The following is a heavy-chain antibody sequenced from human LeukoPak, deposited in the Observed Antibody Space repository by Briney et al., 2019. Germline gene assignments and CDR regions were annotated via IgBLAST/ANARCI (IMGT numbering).Heavy chain of an antibody. Sequence: PSETLSLTCAVSGGSFSGYYWSWIRQPPGKGLEWIGEIYYSGSTNYNPSLKSRVTISVDTSKNQFSLKLSSVTAADTAVYYCARQANRYYGSGSYYPYYFDYWGQGTLVTVSS. J-gene: IGHJ4*02. CDR2: IYYSGST. CDR3: ARQANRYYGSGSYYPYYFDY. CDR1: GGSFSGYY. V-gene: IGHV4-34*01. D-gene: IGHD3-10*01.